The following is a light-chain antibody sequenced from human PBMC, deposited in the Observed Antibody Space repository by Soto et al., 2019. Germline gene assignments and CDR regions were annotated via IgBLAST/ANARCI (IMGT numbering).Light chain of an antibody. CDR1: QSISSW. CDR2: KAS. CDR3: QHYNNYPWT. Sequence: DLQMTQSPSTLSASVGDRVTITCRASQSISSWLAWYQQKPGKAPKLLIYKASSLESGVPSTFSGSGSGTEFTLTISSLQPDDFATYHCQHYNNYPWTFGQGTKVEIK. J-gene: IGKJ1*01. V-gene: IGKV1-5*03.